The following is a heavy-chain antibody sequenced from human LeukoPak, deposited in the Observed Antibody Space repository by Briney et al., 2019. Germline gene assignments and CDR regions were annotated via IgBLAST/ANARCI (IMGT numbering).Heavy chain of an antibody. CDR1: GFTFSNAW. Sequence: GGSLRLSCTASGFTFSNAWMSWVRQAPGKGLEWVGRIKSKNDGGTTDYAAPVKGRVTISRDDSKNTLHLQMNSLKTEDTALYYCTTFPSGFDIWGQGTMVTVSS. CDR2: IKSKNDGGTT. D-gene: IGHD3-3*01. J-gene: IGHJ3*02. V-gene: IGHV3-15*05. CDR3: TTFPSGFDI.